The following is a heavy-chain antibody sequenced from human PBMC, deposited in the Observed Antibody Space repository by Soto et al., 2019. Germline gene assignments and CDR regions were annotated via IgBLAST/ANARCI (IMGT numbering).Heavy chain of an antibody. V-gene: IGHV3-23*01. J-gene: IGHJ4*02. D-gene: IGHD3-10*01. Sequence: GGSLRLSCAASGFTFSSYSTSWVRQAPGKGLEWVSGFRTSGDGGTTYYADSVKGRFTISRDNSKNMLFLQMNSLRAEDTAIYYCAKKVNSGPGSQYFDYWGQGTLVTVSS. CDR1: GFTFSSYS. CDR2: FRTSGDGGTT. CDR3: AKKVNSGPGSQYFDY.